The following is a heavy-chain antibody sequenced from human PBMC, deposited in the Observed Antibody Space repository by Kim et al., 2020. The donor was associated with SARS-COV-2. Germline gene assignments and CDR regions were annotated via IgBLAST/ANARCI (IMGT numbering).Heavy chain of an antibody. CDR3: ARDLHCSGGSCYPPYYYGMDV. J-gene: IGHJ6*02. V-gene: IGHV3-33*01. Sequence: GGSLRLSCAASGFTFSSYGMHWVRQAPGKGLEWVAVIWYDGSNKYYADSVKGRFTISRDNSKNTLYLQMNSLRAEDTAVYYCARDLHCSGGSCYPPYYYGMDVWGQGTTVTVSS. D-gene: IGHD2-15*01. CDR1: GFTFSSYG. CDR2: IWYDGSNK.